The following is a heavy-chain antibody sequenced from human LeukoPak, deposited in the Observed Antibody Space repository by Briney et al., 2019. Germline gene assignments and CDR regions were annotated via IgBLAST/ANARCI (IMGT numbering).Heavy chain of an antibody. CDR1: GGSISSYY. CDR2: IYTSGST. CDR3: ARCFYSSGLWYFDY. Sequence: SETLSLTCTVSGGSISSYYWSWIRQPPGMGLEWIGYIYTSGSTNYNPSLKSRDTISVDTSKNQFSLKLSSVTAADTAVYYCARCFYSSGLWYFDYWGQGTLVTVSS. J-gene: IGHJ4*02. V-gene: IGHV4-4*09. D-gene: IGHD6-19*01.